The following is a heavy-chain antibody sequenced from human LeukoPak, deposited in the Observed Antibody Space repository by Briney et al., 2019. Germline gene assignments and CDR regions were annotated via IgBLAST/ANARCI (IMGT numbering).Heavy chain of an antibody. CDR2: TYYRSKWYN. J-gene: IGHJ2*01. CDR1: GDSVSSNSAA. V-gene: IGHV6-1*01. D-gene: IGHD6-19*01. Sequence: SQTLSLTCAISGDSVSSNSAAWNWIRQSPSRGLEWLGRTYYRSKWYNDYAVSVKSRITINPDTSKNQFSLQLNSVTPEDTAVYYCARAPERDSSGWYQLGYWYFDLWGRGTLVTVSS. CDR3: ARAPERDSSGWYQLGYWYFDL.